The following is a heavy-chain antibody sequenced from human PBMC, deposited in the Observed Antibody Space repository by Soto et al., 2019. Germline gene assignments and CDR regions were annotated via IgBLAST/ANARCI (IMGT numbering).Heavy chain of an antibody. CDR3: AKSHSSGYYSRPNDAFDI. D-gene: IGHD3-22*01. CDR1: GFTFDDYA. Sequence: EVQLVESGGGLVQPGRSLRLSCAASGFTFDDYAMHWVRQAPGKGLEWVSGISWNSGSIGYADSVKGRFTISRDNAKNSLYLHMNSLRAEDTALYYCAKSHSSGYYSRPNDAFDIWGQGTMVTVSS. V-gene: IGHV3-9*01. CDR2: ISWNSGSI. J-gene: IGHJ3*02.